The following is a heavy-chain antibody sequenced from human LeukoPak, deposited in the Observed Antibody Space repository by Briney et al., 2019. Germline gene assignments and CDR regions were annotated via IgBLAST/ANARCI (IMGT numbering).Heavy chain of an antibody. CDR2: ISGSGGST. CDR1: GFTFSSYA. D-gene: IGHD3-10*01. J-gene: IGHJ6*02. CDR3: AKFTGRDYYYAMDV. V-gene: IGHV3-23*01. Sequence: AGGSLRLSCAASGFTFSSYAMSWVRQAPGKGLEWVSGISGSGGSTYYADSVRGRFTISRDNSKNTLYLQMNSLRVEDTAVYYCAKFTGRDYYYAMDVWGQGTTVTVSS.